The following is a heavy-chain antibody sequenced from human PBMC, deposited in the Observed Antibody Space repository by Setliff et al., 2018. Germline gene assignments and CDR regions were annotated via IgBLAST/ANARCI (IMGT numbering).Heavy chain of an antibody. CDR3: AGCGYGQYYAMDV. CDR1: GFTFSIYA. CDR2: ISGDSSFT. J-gene: IGHJ6*02. D-gene: IGHD5-12*01. Sequence: GGSLRLSCAASGFTFSIYAMAWVRQAPGKGLEWVSIISGDSSFTNHADSVKGRFTISRDDSNNTLYLQMKSLRAEDTAVYYCAGCGYGQYYAMDVWGQGTTVTVSS. V-gene: IGHV3-23*01.